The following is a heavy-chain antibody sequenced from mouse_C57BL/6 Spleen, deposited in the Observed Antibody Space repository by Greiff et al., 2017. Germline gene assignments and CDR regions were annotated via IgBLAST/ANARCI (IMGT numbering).Heavy chain of an antibody. J-gene: IGHJ2*01. CDR2: IYPRSGNT. Sequence: QVQLQQSGAELARPGASVKLSCKASGYTFTSYGISWVKQRTGQGLEWIGEIYPRSGNTYYNEKFKGKATLTADKSSSTAYMELRSLTSEDSAVYFCARLGYYGSSQEYYFDDWGQGTTLTVSS. D-gene: IGHD1-1*01. CDR3: ARLGYYGSSQEYYFDD. CDR1: GYTFTSYG. V-gene: IGHV1-81*01.